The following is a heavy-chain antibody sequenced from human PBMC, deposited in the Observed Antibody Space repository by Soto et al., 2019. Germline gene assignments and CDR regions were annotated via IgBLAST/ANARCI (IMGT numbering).Heavy chain of an antibody. J-gene: IGHJ4*02. Sequence: KTSETLSLTCAVYGGSFSGYYWSWIRQPPGKGLEWIGEINHSGSTNYNPSLKSRVTISVDTSKNQFSLKLSSVTAADTAVYYCARGPGIWGQGTLVTVSS. V-gene: IGHV4-34*09. CDR2: INHSGST. CDR3: ARGPGI. CDR1: GGSFSGYY.